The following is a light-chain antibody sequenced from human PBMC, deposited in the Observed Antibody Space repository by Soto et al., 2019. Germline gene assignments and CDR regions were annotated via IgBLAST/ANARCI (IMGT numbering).Light chain of an antibody. Sequence: QSVLTQPASVSGSPGQSITISCSGTNSDVGRHDAVSWYQQHPGKVPQLMIYNVNIRPSGISDRFSASKSGNMASLTISGLQAEDEADYYCSSYRVGGSYVFGTGTKVTVL. V-gene: IGLV2-14*03. CDR2: NVN. J-gene: IGLJ1*01. CDR1: NSDVGRHDA. CDR3: SSYRVGGSYV.